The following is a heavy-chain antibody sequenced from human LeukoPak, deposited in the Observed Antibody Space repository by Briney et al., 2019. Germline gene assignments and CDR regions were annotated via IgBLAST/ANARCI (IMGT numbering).Heavy chain of an antibody. Sequence: KPSETLSLTCTVSGASINSDTYYWGWIRQPPGKGLEWIGTHSHSGSAYYNPSLRSRITMSVDTSKNQFSLKLSSVTAADTAVYYCARDYDSSGPPLFDYWGQGTLVTVSS. J-gene: IGHJ4*02. V-gene: IGHV4-39*07. CDR3: ARDYDSSGPPLFDY. CDR2: HSHSGSA. D-gene: IGHD3-22*01. CDR1: GASINSDTYY.